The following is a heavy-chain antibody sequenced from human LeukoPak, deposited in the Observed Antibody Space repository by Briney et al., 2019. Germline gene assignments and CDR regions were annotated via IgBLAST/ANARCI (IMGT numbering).Heavy chain of an antibody. CDR2: TYYRSKWYN. CDR1: GDSVSSNSAA. Sequence: SQTLSLTCAISGDSVSSNSAAWNWIRQSPSRGLEWLGRTYYRSKWYNDYAVSVKSRIIINPDTSKNQLSLQLNSVTPEDTAVYYCAREDFPRRGYSGYERKGAFDIWGQGTMVTVSS. CDR3: AREDFPRRGYSGYERKGAFDI. V-gene: IGHV6-1*01. J-gene: IGHJ3*02. D-gene: IGHD5-12*01.